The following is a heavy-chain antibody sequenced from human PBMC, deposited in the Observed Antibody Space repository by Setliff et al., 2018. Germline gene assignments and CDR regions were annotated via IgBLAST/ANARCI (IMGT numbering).Heavy chain of an antibody. CDR3: ARLRKSTPHWYFAL. Sequence: SETLSLTCTISGGSISSYFWTWIRQPAGKGLECIGDIYYTGSTKYNPSLWSRLTMSIDTSKKQFSLRLTSVSAADTAVYYCARLRKSTPHWYFALWGRGTLVTVSS. J-gene: IGHJ2*01. CDR1: GGSISSYF. V-gene: IGHV4-59*01. CDR2: IYYTGST.